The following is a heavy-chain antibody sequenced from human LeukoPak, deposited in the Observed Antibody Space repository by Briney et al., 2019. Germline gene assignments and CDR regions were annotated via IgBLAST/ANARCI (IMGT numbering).Heavy chain of an antibody. D-gene: IGHD3-10*01. V-gene: IGHV3-48*04. CDR2: ISSSSSTI. Sequence: GGSLRLSCAASGFTFSSYSMNWVRQAPGKGLEWVSYISSSSSTIYYADSVKGRFTISRDNAKNSLYLQRNSLRAEDTAVYYCARELKGVYGSESYFADYFDYWGQGILVTVSS. CDR3: ARELKGVYGSESYFADYFDY. J-gene: IGHJ4*02. CDR1: GFTFSSYS.